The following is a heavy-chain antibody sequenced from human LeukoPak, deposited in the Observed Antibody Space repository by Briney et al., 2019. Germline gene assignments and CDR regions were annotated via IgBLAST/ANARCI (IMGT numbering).Heavy chain of an antibody. CDR1: VYTFTVSD. CDR2: MNPNSGAT. D-gene: IGHD5-12*01. CDR3: ARRGYSGYAD. Sequence: ASVRVSCRTSVYTFTVSDINWVQQAPGQGLEWMGWMNPNSGATGYAKKFQGRVTMARDTSISTAYMELSNLKSEDTAVYFCARRGYSGYADWGQGTLVTVSS. V-gene: IGHV1-8*01. J-gene: IGHJ1*01.